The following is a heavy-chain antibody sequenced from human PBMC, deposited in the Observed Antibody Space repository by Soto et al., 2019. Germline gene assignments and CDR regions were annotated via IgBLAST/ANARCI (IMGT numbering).Heavy chain of an antibody. V-gene: IGHV1-2*02. CDR1: GYTFTGYY. D-gene: IGHD3-3*01. CDR2: INPNSGGT. Sequence: ASVKVSCKASGYTFTGYYMHWVRQAPGQGLEWMGWINPNSGGTNYAQKFQGRVTMTRDTSISTAYMELSRLRSDDTAVYYCARSLLRFLEWLFDRMDVWGQGTTVTVSS. J-gene: IGHJ6*02. CDR3: ARSLLRFLEWLFDRMDV.